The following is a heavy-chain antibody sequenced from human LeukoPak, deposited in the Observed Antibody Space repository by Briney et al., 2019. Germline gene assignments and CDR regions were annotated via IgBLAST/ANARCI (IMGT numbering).Heavy chain of an antibody. CDR1: GFTLISRW. CDR3: ATYDSWSGYNIAY. Sequence: GSLRLSCVVSGFTLISRWMMWVRQAPGEGLEWMTNINRDGSEKNYVDSVKGRFTITRDNAENSLYLQMNSLKVEDSAIYYCATYDSWSGYNIAYWGQGTLVTVSS. CDR2: INRDGSEK. D-gene: IGHD3-3*01. V-gene: IGHV3-7*03. J-gene: IGHJ4*02.